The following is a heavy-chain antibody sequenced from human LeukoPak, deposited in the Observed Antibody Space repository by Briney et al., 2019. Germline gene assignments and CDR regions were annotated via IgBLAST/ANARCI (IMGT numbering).Heavy chain of an antibody. Sequence: PSETLSLTCTVSGVPITSYFWTWIRQAPGKGLEWIGYIYYIGTTNYNPSLKSRATMSVDMSKNQFSLKLTSVTAADTAVYYCAREGYGSGSSHFMDVWGQGTLVTVSS. CDR1: GVPITSYF. J-gene: IGHJ4*02. CDR3: AREGYGSGSSHFMDV. D-gene: IGHD3-10*01. CDR2: IYYIGTT. V-gene: IGHV4-59*01.